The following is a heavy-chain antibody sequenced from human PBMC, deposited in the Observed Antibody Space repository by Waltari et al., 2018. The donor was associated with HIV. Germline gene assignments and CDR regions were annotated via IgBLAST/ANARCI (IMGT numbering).Heavy chain of an antibody. Sequence: QVQLVESGGGVVQPGRSLRLSCAASGFTFSSYGMHWVRQAPGKGLDWVAVISYDGSNKYDADSVKGRFTISRDNSKNTLYLQMNSLRAEDTAVYYCAKETSDGAAADLDYWGQGTLVTVSS. CDR1: GFTFSSYG. CDR3: AKETSDGAAADLDY. J-gene: IGHJ4*02. D-gene: IGHD6-13*01. CDR2: ISYDGSNK. V-gene: IGHV3-30*18.